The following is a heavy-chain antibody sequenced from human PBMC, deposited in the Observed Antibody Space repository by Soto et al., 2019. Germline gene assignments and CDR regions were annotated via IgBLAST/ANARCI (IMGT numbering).Heavy chain of an antibody. J-gene: IGHJ5*02. CDR2: IYYSRST. CDR1: GGSISSGGYY. D-gene: IGHD3-10*01. V-gene: IGHV4-31*03. CDR3: ASGSGSYYSWFDP. Sequence: QVQLQESGPGLVKPSQTLSLTCTVSGGSISSGGYYWSWIRQHPGKGLEWIGYIYYSRSTYYNPSFESRVTISVDPSKNQFSLQLSSVTAADTVVYYCASGSGSYYSWFDPWGQGTLVTVSS.